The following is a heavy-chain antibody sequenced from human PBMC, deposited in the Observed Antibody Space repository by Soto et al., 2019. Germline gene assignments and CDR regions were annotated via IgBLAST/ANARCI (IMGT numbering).Heavy chain of an antibody. CDR2: FDPEDGET. Sequence: ASVKVSCKVSGYTLTELSMHWVRQAPGKGLEWMGGFDPEDGETIYAQKFQGRVTMTEDTSTDTAYMELSSLGSEDTAVYYCATANPQLGSGWPLFDYWGQGTLVTVSS. D-gene: IGHD6-19*01. J-gene: IGHJ4*02. CDR1: GYTLTELS. V-gene: IGHV1-24*01. CDR3: ATANPQLGSGWPLFDY.